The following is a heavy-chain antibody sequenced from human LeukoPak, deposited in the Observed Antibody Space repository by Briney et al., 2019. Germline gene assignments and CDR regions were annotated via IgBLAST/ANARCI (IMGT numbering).Heavy chain of an antibody. CDR3: ANRGQQQYDY. V-gene: IGHV1-18*01. Sequence: ASVKVSCKISDHTFSSDGFTWVRQAPGKGLEWMGWINVYNGKTDYAHKFQGRVTMTTDTSTNTAYMDLRSLRSDDTAMYYCANRGQQQYDYWGQGTLVTVSS. CDR2: INVYNGKT. CDR1: DHTFSSDG. J-gene: IGHJ4*02. D-gene: IGHD6-13*01.